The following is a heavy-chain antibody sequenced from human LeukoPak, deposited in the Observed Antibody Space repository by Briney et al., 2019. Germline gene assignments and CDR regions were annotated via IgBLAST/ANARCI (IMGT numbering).Heavy chain of an antibody. Sequence: GGSLRLSCAASGFTFSSYGMHWVRQAPGKGLEWVAVIWYDGSNKYYADSVKGRFTISRDNSKNTLYLQMNSLRAEDTAVYYCARDLVAYSYGLWFDPWGQGTLVTVSS. V-gene: IGHV3-33*01. D-gene: IGHD2-15*01. CDR2: IWYDGSNK. J-gene: IGHJ5*02. CDR1: GFTFSSYG. CDR3: ARDLVAYSYGLWFDP.